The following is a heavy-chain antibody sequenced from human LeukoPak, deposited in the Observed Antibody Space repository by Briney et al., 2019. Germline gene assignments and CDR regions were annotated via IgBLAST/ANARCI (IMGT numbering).Heavy chain of an antibody. J-gene: IGHJ3*02. CDR1: GGSISSGDYY. CDR3: ARENMVRALSEAFDI. V-gene: IGHV4-30-4*01. D-gene: IGHD3-10*01. CDR2: IYYSGST. Sequence: SETLSLTCTVSGGSISSGDYYWRWIRQPPGKGLEWIGYIYYSGSTYYNPSLKSRVTISVDTSKNQFSLKLSSVTAADTAVYYCARENMVRALSEAFDIWGQGTMVTVSS.